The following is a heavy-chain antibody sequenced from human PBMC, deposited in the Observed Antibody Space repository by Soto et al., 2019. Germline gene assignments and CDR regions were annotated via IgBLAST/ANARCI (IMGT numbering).Heavy chain of an antibody. J-gene: IGHJ5*02. CDR2: IIPIFGTA. D-gene: IGHD3-22*01. CDR3: ARRPRRFYYHRSGYSKWFDP. V-gene: IGHV1-69*13. CDR1: GGTFSSYA. Sequence: ASVKVSCKASGGTFSSYAISWVRQAPGQGLEWMGGIIPIFGTANYAQKFQGRVTITADESTSTAYMELSSLRSEDTAVYYCARRPRRFYYHRSGYSKWFDPWGQGTLVTVSS.